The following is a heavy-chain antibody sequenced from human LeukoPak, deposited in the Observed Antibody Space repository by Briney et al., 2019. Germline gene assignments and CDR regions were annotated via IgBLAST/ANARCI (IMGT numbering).Heavy chain of an antibody. CDR3: AREGGSGTLYYYYFMDV. D-gene: IGHD3-10*01. CDR1: GFTFSSYS. J-gene: IGHJ6*03. Sequence: PGGSLGLSCAASGFTFSSYSMNWVRQAPGKGLEWVSYISSSSSTIYYADSVKGRFTISRDNAKNSLYLQMNSLRAEDTAVYYGAREGGSGTLYYYYFMDVWGKGTTVTVSS. V-gene: IGHV3-48*01. CDR2: ISSSSSTI.